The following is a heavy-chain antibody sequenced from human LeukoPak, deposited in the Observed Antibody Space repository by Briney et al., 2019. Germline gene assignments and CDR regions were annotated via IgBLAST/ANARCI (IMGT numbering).Heavy chain of an antibody. CDR2: IKQDGSEK. CDR3: ARGGQQVVRGHYFDY. V-gene: IGHV3-7*04. D-gene: IGHD6-13*01. J-gene: IGHJ4*02. CDR1: GFTFSSYW. Sequence: GGSLRLSCAASGFTFSSYWMSWVRQAPGKGLEWVANIKQDGSEKYYVDSVKGRFTISRDNAKNSLYLQMNSLRAEDTAVYYCARGGQQVVRGHYFDYWGQGTLVTVSS.